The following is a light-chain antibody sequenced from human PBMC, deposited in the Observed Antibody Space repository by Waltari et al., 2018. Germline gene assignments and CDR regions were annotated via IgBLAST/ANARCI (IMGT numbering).Light chain of an antibody. J-gene: IGKJ4*01. V-gene: IGKV3-11*01. CDR2: DAF. Sequence: EIVLTQSPATLSLSPGEQATLSCRASQSVSTYLAWYQHKPGQAPRLLIYDAFNRATGIPARFSGSGSGTDFTLTISGLEPEDFAVYFCQQRSHLVTFGGGTKVEIK. CDR1: QSVSTY. CDR3: QQRSHLVT.